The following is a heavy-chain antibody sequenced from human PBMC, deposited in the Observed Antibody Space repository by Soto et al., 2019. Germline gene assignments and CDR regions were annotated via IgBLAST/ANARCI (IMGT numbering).Heavy chain of an antibody. CDR1: GYSFTSYW. J-gene: IGHJ6*02. V-gene: IGHV5-51*01. CDR2: IYPGDSDT. D-gene: IGHD2-15*01. CDR3: AREGCSGGSCYPHPLGYYGMDV. Sequence: PGESLKISCKGSGYSFTSYWIGWVRQMPGKGLEWMGIIYPGDSDTRYSPSFQGQVTISADKSISTAYLQWSSLKASDTAMYYCAREGCSGGSCYPHPLGYYGMDVWGQGTTVTVSS.